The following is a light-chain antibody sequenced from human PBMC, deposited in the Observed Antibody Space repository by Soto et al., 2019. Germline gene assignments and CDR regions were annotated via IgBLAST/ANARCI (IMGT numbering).Light chain of an antibody. Sequence: IVLTTSPGTLSVSPGASVTLSCRASQSVSSYLAWYQQKPGQAPRLLIYDASNRATGIPARFSGSGSGTDFTLTISSLEPEDFAVYYCQQRSYWPQTFGQGTKVDVK. CDR2: DAS. V-gene: IGKV3-11*01. J-gene: IGKJ1*01. CDR1: QSVSSY. CDR3: QQRSYWPQT.